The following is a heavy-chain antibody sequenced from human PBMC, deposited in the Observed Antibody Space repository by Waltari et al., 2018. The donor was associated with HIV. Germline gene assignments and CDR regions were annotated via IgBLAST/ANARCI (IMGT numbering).Heavy chain of an antibody. V-gene: IGHV4-34*02. D-gene: IGHD6-19*01. J-gene: IGHJ4*02. CDR2: LNHSGTT. Sequence: QVQLQQWGARQLKASDTLSLTCAVYGGSFSGYYWTWIRQSPGKGLEWIGGLNHSGTTTYSPSLKGRVTIARDTSKNQFALKLTSVTAADTAVYYCAREAGYNSGWYGGYYFDFWGQGALVTVSS. CDR3: AREAGYNSGWYGGYYFDF. CDR1: GGSFSGYY.